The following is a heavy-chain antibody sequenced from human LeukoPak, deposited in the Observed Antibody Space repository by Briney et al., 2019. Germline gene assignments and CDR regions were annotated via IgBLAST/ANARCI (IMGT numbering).Heavy chain of an antibody. CDR3: SRALSNTVRGVGDY. CDR2: IYSGGST. J-gene: IGHJ4*02. V-gene: IGHV3-53*01. D-gene: IGHD3-10*01. Sequence: GGSLRLSCAASGFTVSSNYMSWVRQAPGKGLEWVSVIYSGGSTYYADSVKGRFTISRDNAKNTLYLQMNSLRVEDTAVYYCSRALSNTVRGVGDYWGQGTLVTVSS. CDR1: GFTVSSNY.